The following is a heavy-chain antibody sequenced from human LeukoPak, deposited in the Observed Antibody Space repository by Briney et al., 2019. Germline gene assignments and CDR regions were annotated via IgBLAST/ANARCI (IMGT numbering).Heavy chain of an antibody. CDR1: GYASTGYH. Sequence: ASVKVSCKASGYASTGYHIHWVRQAPGQGLEWMGWINPNSGGTKNAQKFQGRVTMTRDTSISTAYMELSRLRSDDTAVYYCARDGNFDYWGQGTLVTVSS. J-gene: IGHJ4*02. CDR3: ARDGNFDY. CDR2: INPNSGGT. V-gene: IGHV1-2*02.